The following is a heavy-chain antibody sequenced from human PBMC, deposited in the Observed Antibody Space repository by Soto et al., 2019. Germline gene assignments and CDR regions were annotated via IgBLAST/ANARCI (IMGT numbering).Heavy chain of an antibody. CDR3: VRDELDGYSSSFYGMDV. D-gene: IGHD6-13*01. Sequence: QVQLVESGGGLVKPGGSLRLSCAASGFTFSDYYMSWSRQAPGKGLEWVSYISSSGSTIYYADSVKGRFTISRDNAKNSLYLQMNSLRAEDTAVSYCVRDELDGYSSSFYGMDVWGKGTTVTVSS. V-gene: IGHV3-11*01. CDR2: ISSSGSTI. CDR1: GFTFSDYY. J-gene: IGHJ6*04.